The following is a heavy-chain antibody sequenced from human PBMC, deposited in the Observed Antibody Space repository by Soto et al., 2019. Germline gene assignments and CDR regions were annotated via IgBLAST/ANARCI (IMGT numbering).Heavy chain of an antibody. J-gene: IGHJ6*02. CDR1: GGSISSYY. D-gene: IGHD2-2*01. Sequence: PSETLSLTCTVSGGSISSYYWSWIRQPPGKGLEWIGYIYYSGSTNYNPSLKSRVTISVDTSKNQFSLKLSSVTAADTAVYYCASGGYQLMCCYYGMDVWGQGTTVTVSS. CDR2: IYYSGST. V-gene: IGHV4-59*01. CDR3: ASGGYQLMCCYYGMDV.